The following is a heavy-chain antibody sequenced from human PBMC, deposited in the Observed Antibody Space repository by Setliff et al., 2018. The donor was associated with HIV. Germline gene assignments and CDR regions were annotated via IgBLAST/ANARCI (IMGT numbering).Heavy chain of an antibody. CDR1: GFTFRNAW. V-gene: IGHV3-15*01. J-gene: IGHJ4*02. CDR3: SADVPEVSSPIDY. D-gene: IGHD2-8*01. Sequence: PGESLKISCGASGFTFRNAWMNWVRQAPGKGLEWVGRIKSKGDGGTTEFVAPVKGRFTISRDDSKNTLYLQMDRLRTEDTGVYYCSADVPEVSSPIDYWGQGTLVTVSS. CDR2: IKSKGDGGTT.